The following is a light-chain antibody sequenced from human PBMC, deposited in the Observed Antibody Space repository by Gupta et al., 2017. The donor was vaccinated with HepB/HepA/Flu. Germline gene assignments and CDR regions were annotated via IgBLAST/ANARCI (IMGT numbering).Light chain of an antibody. CDR3: QQYYSTPLT. J-gene: IGKJ1*01. V-gene: IGKV4-1*01. CDR1: QCVLYSSNNKNY. CDR2: WAS. Sequence: DIVMTQSPDYLAVSLGERATINCKSSQCVLYSSNNKNYLAWYQQKPGQPPKLLIYWASTRESGVPDRFSGSGSGTDFTLTISSLQAEDGAVYYCQQYYSTPLTFGQGTKVEIK.